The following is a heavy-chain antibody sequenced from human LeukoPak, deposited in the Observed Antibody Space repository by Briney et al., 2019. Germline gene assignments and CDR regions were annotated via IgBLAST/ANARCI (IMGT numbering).Heavy chain of an antibody. Sequence: PGGSLRLSCAASGFTVSSSYMNWVRQAPGTGLELVSIIFSGGGTYYADSVKGRFTISRDNSKNTLFLQMNSLRAEDTAVYYCARGGVVYPDSFDIWGRGTMVTVSS. V-gene: IGHV3-66*01. CDR1: GFTVSSSY. J-gene: IGHJ3*02. D-gene: IGHD2-15*01. CDR3: ARGGVVYPDSFDI. CDR2: IFSGGGT.